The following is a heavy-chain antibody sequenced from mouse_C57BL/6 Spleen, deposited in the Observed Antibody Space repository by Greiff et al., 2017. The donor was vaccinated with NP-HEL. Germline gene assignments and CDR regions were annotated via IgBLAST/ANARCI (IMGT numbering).Heavy chain of an antibody. CDR3: ASGSSNYLLSYYAMDY. J-gene: IGHJ4*01. D-gene: IGHD5-5*01. Sequence: DVHLVESGGGLVKPGGSLKLSCAASGFTFSDYGMHWVRQAPEKGLEWVAYISSGSSTIYYADTVKGRFTISRDNAKNTLFLQMTSLRSEDTAMYYCASGSSNYLLSYYAMDYWGQGTSVTVSS. CDR1: GFTFSDYG. CDR2: ISSGSSTI. V-gene: IGHV5-17*01.